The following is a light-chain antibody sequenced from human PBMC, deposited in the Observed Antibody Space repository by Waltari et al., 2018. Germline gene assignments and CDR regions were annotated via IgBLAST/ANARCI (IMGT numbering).Light chain of an antibody. CDR2: ELT. V-gene: IGLV2-11*01. Sequence: QSALTQPRSVSGSPGQSVTISCTGTSSDIGGYNYVSWYQQHPGTAPKLMIYELTKRLSGVSARYSGTKAGNMASLTISGLQAEDEADYYCSSFAATNTFLFGGGTRLTVL. J-gene: IGLJ2*01. CDR1: SSDIGGYNY. CDR3: SSFAATNTFL.